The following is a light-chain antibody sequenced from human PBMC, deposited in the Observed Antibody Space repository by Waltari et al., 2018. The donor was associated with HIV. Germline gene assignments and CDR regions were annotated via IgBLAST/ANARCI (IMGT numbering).Light chain of an antibody. V-gene: IGLV2-14*01. CDR2: EVS. Sequence: QSALTQPASVSGSPGQSITISCTGTSSDVGGYNYVSWYQQHPGKAPKLMIYEVSNRPSGVSNRFSGSKSGNTASLTISGLQAEDEADYYCSSYTSSSTLFGG. J-gene: IGLJ3*02. CDR3: SSYTSSSTL. CDR1: SSDVGGYNY.